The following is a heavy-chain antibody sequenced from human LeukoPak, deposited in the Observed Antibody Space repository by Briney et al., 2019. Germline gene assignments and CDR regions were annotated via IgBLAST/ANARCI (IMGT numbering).Heavy chain of an antibody. V-gene: IGHV1-69*13. CDR3: ARVPLPAMGDSSGDY. Sequence: SVKVSCKASGGTFSSYAISWVRQAPGQGLEWMGGIIPIFGTANYAQKFQGRVTITADESTSTAYMELSSLRSEDTAVYYCARVPLPAMGDSSGDYWGQGTLVTVSS. CDR2: IIPIFGTA. CDR1: GGTFSSYA. J-gene: IGHJ4*02. D-gene: IGHD3-22*01.